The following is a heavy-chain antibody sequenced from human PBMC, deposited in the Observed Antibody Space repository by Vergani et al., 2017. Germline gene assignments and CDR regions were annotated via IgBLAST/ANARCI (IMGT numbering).Heavy chain of an antibody. V-gene: IGHV3-11*01. J-gene: IGHJ3*02. CDR1: GFTVSSNY. Sequence: VQLVESGGGLVQPGGSLRLSCAASGFTVSSNYMSWVRQAPGKGLEWVSYISSSGSTIYYADSVKGRFTISRDNAKNSLYLQMNSLRAEDTAVYYCARVGTEPYDAFDIWGQGTMVTVSS. CDR3: ARVGTEPYDAFDI. CDR2: ISSSGSTI. D-gene: IGHD7-27*01.